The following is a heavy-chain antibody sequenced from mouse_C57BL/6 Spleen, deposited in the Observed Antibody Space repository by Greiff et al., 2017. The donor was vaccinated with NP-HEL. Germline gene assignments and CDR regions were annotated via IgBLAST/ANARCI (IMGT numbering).Heavy chain of an antibody. CDR1: GYTFTSYW. Sequence: QVQLQQPGAELVKPGASVKLSCKASGYTFTSYWMQWVKQRPGQGLEWIGEIDPSDSYTNYNQKFKGKATWTVDTSSSTAYMQLSSLTSEDSAVYSCARVTTAYWGQGTTLTVSS. CDR2: IDPSDSYT. V-gene: IGHV1-50*01. D-gene: IGHD1-2*01. J-gene: IGHJ2*01. CDR3: ARVTTAY.